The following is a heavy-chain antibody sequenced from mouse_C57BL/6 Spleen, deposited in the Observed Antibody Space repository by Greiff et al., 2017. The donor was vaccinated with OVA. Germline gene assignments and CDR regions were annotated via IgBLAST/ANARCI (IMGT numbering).Heavy chain of an antibody. Sequence: DVHLVESGGGLVQPGGSLSLSCAASGFTFTDYYMSWVRQPPGKALEWLGFIRNKANGYTTEYSASVKGRFTISRDNSQSILYLQMNALRAEDSATYYGARSPHYSNDLPYAMDYWGQGTSVTVSS. D-gene: IGHD2-12*01. CDR3: ARSPHYSNDLPYAMDY. V-gene: IGHV7-3*01. CDR2: IRNKANGYTT. CDR1: GFTFTDYY. J-gene: IGHJ4*01.